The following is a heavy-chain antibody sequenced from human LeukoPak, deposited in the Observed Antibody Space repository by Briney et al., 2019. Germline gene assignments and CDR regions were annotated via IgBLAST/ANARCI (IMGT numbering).Heavy chain of an antibody. V-gene: IGHV3-30-3*01. D-gene: IGHD6-19*01. CDR1: GFTFSSYA. CDR3: AREVFGIAVAGTLDY. CDR2: ISYDGSNK. J-gene: IGHJ4*02. Sequence: GGSLRLSCAASGFTFSSYAMHWVRQAPAKGLEWVAFISYDGSNKYYADSVKGRFTISRDNSKNTLYLQMNSLRAEDTAVYYCAREVFGIAVAGTLDYWGQGTLVTVSS.